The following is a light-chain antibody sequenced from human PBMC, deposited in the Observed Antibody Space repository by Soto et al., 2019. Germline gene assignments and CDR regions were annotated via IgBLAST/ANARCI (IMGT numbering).Light chain of an antibody. CDR2: DTS. CDR3: QRYNNWPLT. J-gene: IGKJ4*01. V-gene: IGKV3-15*01. CDR1: QGIGDT. Sequence: VMRQSPATVSVSPGERPTLSWRASQGIGDTLAWYQHKPGQTPRLLIYDTSTRATGVPARFSGSRSGTEFTLTINSLQSEYFAVYYCQRYNNWPLTFGGGTKVDI.